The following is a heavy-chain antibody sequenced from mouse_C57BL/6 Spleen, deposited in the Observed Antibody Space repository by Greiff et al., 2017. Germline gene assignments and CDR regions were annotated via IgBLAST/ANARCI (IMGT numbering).Heavy chain of an antibody. CDR2: IDPSDSYT. J-gene: IGHJ4*01. D-gene: IGHD1-1*01. CDR3: ARYPNYYGRIDAMDY. Sequence: QVQLKQPGAELVMPGASVKLSCKASGYTFTSYWMHWVKQRPGQGLEWIGEIDPSDSYTNYNQKFKGKSTLTVDKSSSTAYMQLSSLTSEDSAVYYCARYPNYYGRIDAMDYWGQGTSVTVSS. V-gene: IGHV1-69*01. CDR1: GYTFTSYW.